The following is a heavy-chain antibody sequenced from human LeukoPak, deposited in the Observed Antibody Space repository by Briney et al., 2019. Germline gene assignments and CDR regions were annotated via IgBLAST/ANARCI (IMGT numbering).Heavy chain of an antibody. CDR2: IYYSGST. V-gene: IGHV4-39*01. CDR1: GGSISSSSYY. CDR3: ASSDWGSYIN. J-gene: IGHJ4*02. Sequence: SETLSLTCTVSGGSISSSSYYWGWIRQPPGTGLEWIGSIYYSGSTYYNPSLKSRVTISVDTSKNQFSLKLSSVTAADTAVYYCASSDWGSYINWGQGTLVTVSS. D-gene: IGHD1-26*01.